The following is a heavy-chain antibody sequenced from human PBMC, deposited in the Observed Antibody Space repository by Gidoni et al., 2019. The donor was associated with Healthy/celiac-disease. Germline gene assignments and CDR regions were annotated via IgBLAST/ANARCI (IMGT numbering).Heavy chain of an antibody. J-gene: IGHJ4*02. Sequence: EVQLVESGGGLAKPGGSLRLSCAASGFTFSSYSMNWVRQAPGKWLEWVSPISSSSSYISYADSVKGRFTISRDNAKNSLYLQMNSLRAEDTAVYYCARESVVATTKFFDYWGQGTLVTVSS. CDR3: ARESVVATTKFFDY. CDR2: ISSSSSYI. D-gene: IGHD5-12*01. V-gene: IGHV3-21*01. CDR1: GFTFSSYS.